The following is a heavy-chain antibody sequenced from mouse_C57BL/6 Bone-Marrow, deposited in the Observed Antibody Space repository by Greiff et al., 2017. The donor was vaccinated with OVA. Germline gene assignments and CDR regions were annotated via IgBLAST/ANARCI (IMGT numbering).Heavy chain of an antibody. D-gene: IGHD2-3*01. V-gene: IGHV10-1*01. CDR1: GFSFNTYA. Sequence: EVQLVESGGGLVQPKGSLKLSCAASGFSFNTYAMNWVRQAPGKGLEWVARIRSKSNNYATYYADSVKDRFTIARDDSESMLYLQMNNLKTEDTAMYYCVRNDGYFPWFAYWGQGTLVTVSA. J-gene: IGHJ3*01. CDR3: VRNDGYFPWFAY. CDR2: IRSKSNNYAT.